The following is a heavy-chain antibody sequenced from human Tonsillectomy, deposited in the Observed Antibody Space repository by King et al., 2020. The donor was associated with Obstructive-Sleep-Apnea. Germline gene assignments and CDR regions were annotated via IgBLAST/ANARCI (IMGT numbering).Heavy chain of an antibody. CDR3: ASPLSIRLLTGYGY. Sequence: VQLVESGGGLVQPGGSLRLSCAASGLTFSSYWLSWVRQAPGKGLEWVANIKPEWSEGFYVDSVKGRFTISRDNAKNSLYLQMNSLRAEDTAMYYCASPLSIRLLTGYGYWGQGTLVTVSS. D-gene: IGHD3-9*01. CDR1: GLTFSSYW. CDR2: IKPEWSEG. J-gene: IGHJ4*02. V-gene: IGHV3-7*01.